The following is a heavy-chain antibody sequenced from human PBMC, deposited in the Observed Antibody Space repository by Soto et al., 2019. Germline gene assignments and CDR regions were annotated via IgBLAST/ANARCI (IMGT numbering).Heavy chain of an antibody. Sequence: DVQLVESGGGLVQPGRSLRLSCTASGFNFDDYDMHWVRQAPGKGLEWVSGISWNSGSIGSADSVKGRFTISRDNAKKSLYLQMNSLRAEDTASYYCAKGGAGYNDAFDIWGQGTMVTVSS. D-gene: IGHD3-10*01. CDR3: AKGGAGYNDAFDI. J-gene: IGHJ3*02. CDR2: ISWNSGSI. V-gene: IGHV3-9*01. CDR1: GFNFDDYD.